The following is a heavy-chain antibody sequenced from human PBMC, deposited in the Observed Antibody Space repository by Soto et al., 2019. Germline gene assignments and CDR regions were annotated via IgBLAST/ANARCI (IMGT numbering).Heavy chain of an antibody. J-gene: IGHJ4*02. D-gene: IGHD6-19*01. CDR2: ISGSGGST. CDR3: ASRSSGWYFDY. CDR1: GFTFSSYA. V-gene: IGHV3-23*01. Sequence: EVQLLESGGGLVQPGGSLRLSCAASGFTFSSYAMSWVRQAPGKGLEWVSVISGSGGSTYYADSVKGRFTISRDNSKNTLYLQMNILRAEDTAVYYCASRSSGWYFDYWGQGTLVTVSS.